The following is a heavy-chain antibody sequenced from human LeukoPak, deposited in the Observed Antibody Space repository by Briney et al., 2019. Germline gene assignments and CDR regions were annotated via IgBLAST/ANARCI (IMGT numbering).Heavy chain of an antibody. CDR1: GFTFSTYA. D-gene: IGHD3-22*01. CDR3: AKDLSYNDSSGYPTLSTPTDN. V-gene: IGHV3-23*01. J-gene: IGHJ4*02. Sequence: GGSLRLSCTASGFTFSTYAMSWGRQAPGEGLEWVSAISGSGGSTYYADSVKGRFTISRDNSKNTLYLQMNNLRAEDTAVYYCAKDLSYNDSSGYPTLSTPTDNWGQGTLVTVSS. CDR2: ISGSGGST.